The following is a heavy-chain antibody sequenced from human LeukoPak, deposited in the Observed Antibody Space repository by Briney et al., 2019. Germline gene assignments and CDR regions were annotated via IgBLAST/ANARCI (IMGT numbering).Heavy chain of an antibody. D-gene: IGHD6-13*01. CDR1: GGSISSYY. J-gene: IGHJ5*02. V-gene: IGHV4-59*01. Sequence: SETLSLTCTVSGGSISSYYWSWIRQPPGKGLEWIGYIYYSGSTNYNPSLKSRVTISVDTSKNQFSLKLSSVTAAATAVYYCAKQQLVGGGWFDPWGQGTLVTVSS. CDR3: AKQQLVGGGWFDP. CDR2: IYYSGST.